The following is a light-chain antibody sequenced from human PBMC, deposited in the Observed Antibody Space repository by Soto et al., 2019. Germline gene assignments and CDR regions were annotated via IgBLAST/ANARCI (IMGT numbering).Light chain of an antibody. CDR2: EVS. Sequence: QPCSVSGYPAAVVAPSKKGTSRDVWSYNLVSWYQHHPGKAPKLMIYEVSKRPSGVSNRFSGSKSGNTASLTISGLQAEDEADYYCCSYAGSSTFPYVFGTGTKVTVL. CDR1: SRDVWSYNL. J-gene: IGLJ1*01. CDR3: CSYAGSSTFPYV. V-gene: IGLV2-23*02.